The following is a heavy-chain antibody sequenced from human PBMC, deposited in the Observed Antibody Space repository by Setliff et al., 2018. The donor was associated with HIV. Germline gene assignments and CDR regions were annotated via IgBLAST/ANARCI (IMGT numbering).Heavy chain of an antibody. D-gene: IGHD6-19*01. V-gene: IGHV3-15*07. Sequence: GGSLRLSCAASGFTFNKAWMNWVRQAPGKGLEWVGRVKSKRDGGTVDYAAPVKGRFTISRDDSKNSLYLQMNSLKTEDTAVYYCARCFLSSGWLSPFDYWGQGTLVTVSS. J-gene: IGHJ4*02. CDR2: VKSKRDGGTV. CDR3: ARCFLSSGWLSPFDY. CDR1: GFTFNKAW.